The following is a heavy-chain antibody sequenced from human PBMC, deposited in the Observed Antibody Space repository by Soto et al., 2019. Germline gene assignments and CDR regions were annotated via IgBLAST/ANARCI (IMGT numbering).Heavy chain of an antibody. V-gene: IGHV3-23*01. CDR1: GFTFSSYA. CDR2: ISGSGVSI. Sequence: PGGSLRLSCAASGFTFSSYAVIWVRQAPGKGLDWVSAISGSGVSIYYADSVKGRFTISRDNSKNTLYLQMNSLRAEDTAVYYCAKVNVGPPLISPFDCWGQGTLVTVSS. CDR3: AKVNVGPPLISPFDC. D-gene: IGHD1-1*01. J-gene: IGHJ4*02.